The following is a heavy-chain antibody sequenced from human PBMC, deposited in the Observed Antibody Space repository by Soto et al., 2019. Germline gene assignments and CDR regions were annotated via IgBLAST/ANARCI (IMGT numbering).Heavy chain of an antibody. Sequence: QVQLQQWGAGLLKPSETLSLTCAVYGGSFSGYYWSWIRQPPGKGLEWIGEINHSGSTNYNPSLKSRVTISVDTSKNQFSLKLSSVTAADTAVYYCARGRDSDILTGYYNPPQIFDPWGQGTLVTVSS. J-gene: IGHJ5*02. CDR3: ARGRDSDILTGYYNPPQIFDP. D-gene: IGHD3-9*01. CDR2: INHSGST. CDR1: GGSFSGYY. V-gene: IGHV4-34*01.